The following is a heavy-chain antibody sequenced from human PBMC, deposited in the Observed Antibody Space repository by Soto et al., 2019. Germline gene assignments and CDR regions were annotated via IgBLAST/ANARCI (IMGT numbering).Heavy chain of an antibody. CDR3: ARSGSGSGSYHRDWFDH. Sequence: LSLTCTVSGGSISSFYWSWIRQPAGKGLEWIGRIYTSGSTNYNPSLKSRVTMSVDTSKNQFSLKLSSVTAADTAVYYCARSGSGSGSYHRDWFDHWGQGTVVAASS. D-gene: IGHD3-10*01. V-gene: IGHV4-4*07. CDR2: IYTSGST. CDR1: GGSISSFY. J-gene: IGHJ5*02.